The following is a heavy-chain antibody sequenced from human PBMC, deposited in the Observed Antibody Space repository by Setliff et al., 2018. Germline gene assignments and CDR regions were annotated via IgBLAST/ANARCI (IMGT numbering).Heavy chain of an antibody. CDR1: GYTFTTYW. J-gene: IGHJ4*02. CDR2: IYPGDSDT. D-gene: IGHD5-12*01. Sequence: GESLKISCKGSGYTFTTYWIAWVRQMPGKGLEWLGIIYPGDSDTRYSPSFQGQVTISADRSISTTYLQWSSLKASDTAMFYCARSEYSFGPFDSWGQGTLVT. CDR3: ARSEYSFGPFDS. V-gene: IGHV5-51*01.